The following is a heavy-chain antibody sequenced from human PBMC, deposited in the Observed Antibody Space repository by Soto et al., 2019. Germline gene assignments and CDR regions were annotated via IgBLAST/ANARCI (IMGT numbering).Heavy chain of an antibody. J-gene: IGHJ4*02. CDR3: ARGDGAVGAAIDI. CDR2: ISSRSSEI. CDR1: GSTFSDHY. V-gene: IGHV3-11*06. Sequence: PGGSLRLSCVVSGSTFSDHYMNWVRQAPGKGLQWVAYISSRSSEINYADPVKGRFTISRDNAKNSVFLHMTSLTAEDTGVYFCARGDGAVGAAIDIWGQGTLVTVSS. D-gene: IGHD2-15*01.